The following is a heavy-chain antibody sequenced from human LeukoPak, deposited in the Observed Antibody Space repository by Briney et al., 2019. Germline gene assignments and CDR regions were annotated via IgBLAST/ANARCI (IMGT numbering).Heavy chain of an antibody. Sequence: ASVKVSCTPSGGSFRTYPISWVRQAPGQGLEWMGGLTQFFRRTNYTQKFQGRLTITADASSSTAYMELSDLRSDDTAVYYCATSESGRSWDWFAPWGQGTPVTVSS. D-gene: IGHD3-10*01. J-gene: IGHJ5*02. CDR1: GGSFRTYP. V-gene: IGHV1-69*13. CDR3: ATSESGRSWDWFAP. CDR2: LTQFFRRT.